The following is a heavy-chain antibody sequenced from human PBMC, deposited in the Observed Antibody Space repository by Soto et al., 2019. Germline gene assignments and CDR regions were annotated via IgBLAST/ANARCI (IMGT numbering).Heavy chain of an antibody. CDR3: ARGSPYYYYYGMDV. J-gene: IGHJ6*02. V-gene: IGHV4-59*01. Sequence: SETLSLTCTVSGGSISSYYWSWIRQPPGKGLEWIGYIYYSGSTNYNPSLKSRVTISVDTSKNQFSLKLSSVTAADTAVYYCARGSPYYYYYGMDVWGQGTTVTVSS. CDR1: GGSISSYY. CDR2: IYYSGST.